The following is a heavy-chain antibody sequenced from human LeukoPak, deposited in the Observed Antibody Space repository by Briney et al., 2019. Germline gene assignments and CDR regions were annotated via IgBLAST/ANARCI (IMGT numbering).Heavy chain of an antibody. D-gene: IGHD2-15*01. V-gene: IGHV4-34*01. Sequence: PSETLSLTCAVYGGFFSGYYWSWIRQPPGKGLEWIGEINHSGSTNYNPSLKSRVTISVDTSKNQFSLKLSSVTAADTAVYYCARYRVVVAATRRMRWFDPWGQGTLVTVSS. CDR1: GGFFSGYY. J-gene: IGHJ5*02. CDR2: INHSGST. CDR3: ARYRVVVAATRRMRWFDP.